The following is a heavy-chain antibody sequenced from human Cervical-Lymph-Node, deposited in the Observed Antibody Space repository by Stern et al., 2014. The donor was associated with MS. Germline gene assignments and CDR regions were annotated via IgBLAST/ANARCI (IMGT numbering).Heavy chain of an antibody. CDR3: ARAIAAAGTWVY. Sequence: EVQLVESGGGLVKPGGSLRLSCAASGFTFSSYSMNWVRQAPGKGLEWVSSISSSSSYIYYADSVKGRFTISRDNAKNSLYLQMNSLRAEDTAVYYCARAIAAAGTWVYWGQGTLVTVSS. CDR2: ISSSSSYI. CDR1: GFTFSSYS. J-gene: IGHJ4*02. V-gene: IGHV3-21*01. D-gene: IGHD6-13*01.